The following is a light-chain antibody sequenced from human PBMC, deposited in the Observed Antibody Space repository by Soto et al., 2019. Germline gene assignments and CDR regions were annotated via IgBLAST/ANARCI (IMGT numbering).Light chain of an antibody. CDR3: QQSYTMRT. CDR2: AAS. CDR1: QSISDS. Sequence: DIQMTQSPSSLSASVGDRVTITCRASQSISDSLNWYQQKPGKAPKPLIFAASSLQGGVPSRFSGSGSGTDFTLTISSLQPEDFATYYCQQSYTMRTFGQGTKVAIK. J-gene: IGKJ1*01. V-gene: IGKV1-39*01.